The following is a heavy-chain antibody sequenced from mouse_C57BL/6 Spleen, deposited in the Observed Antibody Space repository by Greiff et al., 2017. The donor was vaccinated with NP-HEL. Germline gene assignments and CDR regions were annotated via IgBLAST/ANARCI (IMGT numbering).Heavy chain of an antibody. J-gene: IGHJ4*01. Sequence: QVQLKQSGAELVKPGASVKISCKASGYAFSSYWMNWVKQRPGKGLEWIGQIYPGDGDTNYNGKFKGKATLTADKSSSTAYMQLSSLTSEDSAVYFCARSGDSNYGYAMDYWGQGTSVTVSS. CDR1: GYAFSSYW. V-gene: IGHV1-80*01. CDR2: IYPGDGDT. CDR3: ARSGDSNYGYAMDY. D-gene: IGHD2-5*01.